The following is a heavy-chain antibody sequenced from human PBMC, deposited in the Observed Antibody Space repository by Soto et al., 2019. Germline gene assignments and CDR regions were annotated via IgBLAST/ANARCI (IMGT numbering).Heavy chain of an antibody. CDR3: AHKLEIGSSVSDWYFDL. D-gene: IGHD6-25*01. Sequence: QITLKESGPTLVKPTQTLTLTYTFSGFSLSASGVAVGWIRQPPGKALEWLALIYWDNDKRYSPSLKSRLTITKDTSKNQVVLTMTNMDPVDTATYYCAHKLEIGSSVSDWYFDLWGRGSLVTGS. V-gene: IGHV2-5*02. CDR2: IYWDNDK. CDR1: GFSLSASGVA. J-gene: IGHJ2*01.